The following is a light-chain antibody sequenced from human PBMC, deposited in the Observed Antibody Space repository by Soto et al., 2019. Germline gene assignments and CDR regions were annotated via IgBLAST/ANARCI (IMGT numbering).Light chain of an antibody. Sequence: EIVMTQSPATLSVSPGERATLSSGASQSVSSNLAWYQQKPGQAPRLLIYVTSTRATGIPARFSGSGSGTDFTLTISTLQSEDFAVYYCQQYNKWPLTFGGGTKVEIK. J-gene: IGKJ4*01. CDR3: QQYNKWPLT. CDR2: VTS. V-gene: IGKV3-15*01. CDR1: QSVSSN.